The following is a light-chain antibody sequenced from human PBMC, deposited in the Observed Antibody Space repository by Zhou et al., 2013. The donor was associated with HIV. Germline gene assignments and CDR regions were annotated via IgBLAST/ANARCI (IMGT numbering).Light chain of an antibody. Sequence: EIVLTQSPGTLSLSPGERATLSCRASQSVSSNLAWYQQKPGQAPRLLIYDASNRAAGIPARFSGSGSGTDFTLTISSLEPEDFAVYYCQQRSNWPPWTFGQGTKVEIK. CDR3: QQRSNWPPWT. CDR2: DAS. V-gene: IGKV3-11*01. J-gene: IGKJ1*01. CDR1: QSVSSN.